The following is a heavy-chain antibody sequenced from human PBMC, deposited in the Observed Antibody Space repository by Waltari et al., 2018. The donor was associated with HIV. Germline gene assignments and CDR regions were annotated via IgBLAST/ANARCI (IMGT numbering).Heavy chain of an antibody. D-gene: IGHD1-26*01. CDR3: ARIGTFPHNYAIDF. Sequence: EVQLMESGGGLVQFGGSLRLSCAASGFTFTNYWMSWVRQTPGKGLGWGAYIKDDGSEKYYMGSVKGRFTISRDNAKNSMFLQMNSLRAEDTAVYYCARIGTFPHNYAIDFWGQGTTVTVSS. V-gene: IGHV3-7*01. CDR2: IKDDGSEK. CDR1: GFTFTNYW. J-gene: IGHJ6*02.